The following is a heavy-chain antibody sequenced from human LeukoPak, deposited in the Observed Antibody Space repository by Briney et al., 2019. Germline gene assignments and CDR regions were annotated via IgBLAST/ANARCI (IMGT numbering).Heavy chain of an antibody. J-gene: IGHJ4*02. CDR3: ARASSVGATDY. CDR2: MYYSGST. Sequence: SETLTLTCTVTGGSFSSNSYYWGWIRQAPGKGLEWIGSMYYSGSTYYNPSLKSRVTISVDTSKNQFSLKLSSVTAADTAVYYCARASSVGATDYWGQGTLVTVSS. CDR1: GGSFSSNSYY. V-gene: IGHV4-39*07. D-gene: IGHD1-26*01.